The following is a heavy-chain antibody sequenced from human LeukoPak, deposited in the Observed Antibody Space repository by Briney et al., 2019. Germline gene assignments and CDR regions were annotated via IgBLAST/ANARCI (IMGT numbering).Heavy chain of an antibody. Sequence: GGSLRLSCAGSGFTFRTSVMHWVRQAPGKGLEWVTSISSDGSRKSYADSLKGRFIISRDNSKNTLYLQLSSLTADDSAIYYCAKPYNGLDYWGQGTLVSVSS. CDR3: AKPYNGLDY. CDR2: ISSDGSRK. D-gene: IGHD5-12*01. CDR1: GFTFRTSV. J-gene: IGHJ4*02. V-gene: IGHV3-30*18.